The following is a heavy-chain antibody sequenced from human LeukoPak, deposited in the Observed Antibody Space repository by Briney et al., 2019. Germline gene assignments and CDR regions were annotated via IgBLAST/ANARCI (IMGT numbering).Heavy chain of an antibody. D-gene: IGHD6-13*01. CDR3: ARHSSSWYYFDY. V-gene: IGHV4-34*01. CDR1: GASFSDYY. CDR2: INHSGST. Sequence: SETLSLTCAVYGASFSDYYWSLIRQPRGKGLEWIGEINHSGSTNYNPSLKSRVTISVDTSKYQFSLKLSSVTAADTAVYYCARHSSSWYYFDYWGQGTLVTVSS. J-gene: IGHJ4*02.